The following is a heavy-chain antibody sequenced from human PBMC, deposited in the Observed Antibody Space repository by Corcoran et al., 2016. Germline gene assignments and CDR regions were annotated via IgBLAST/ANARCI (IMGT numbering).Heavy chain of an antibody. CDR1: GDSVSGNSVT. CDR3: AREPHLSGMDW. J-gene: IGHJ4*02. D-gene: IGHD1-26*01. Sequence: QVQLQQSGPGLLKPSQTLSLTCAISGDSVSGNSVTWNWIRQSPSRGLEWLGRTFYRSQWINDYAKSVQGRITIYPDTSKNQFSLQLNSVTPEDTAVYYCAREPHLSGMDWWGQGTLVTVSS. CDR2: TFYRSQWIN. V-gene: IGHV6-1*01.